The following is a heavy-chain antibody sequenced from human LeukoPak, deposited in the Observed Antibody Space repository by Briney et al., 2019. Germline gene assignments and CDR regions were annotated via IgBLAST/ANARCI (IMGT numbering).Heavy chain of an antibody. Sequence: SETLSLTCTVSGGSISSYYWSWIRQPPGKGLEWIGYIYYSGSTNYDPSLKSRVTISVDTSKNQFSLKLSSVTAADTAVYYCERHAAQWFDPWGQGTLVTVSS. V-gene: IGHV4-59*08. CDR2: IYYSGST. J-gene: IGHJ5*02. CDR3: ERHAAQWFDP. CDR1: GGSISSYY. D-gene: IGHD6-25*01.